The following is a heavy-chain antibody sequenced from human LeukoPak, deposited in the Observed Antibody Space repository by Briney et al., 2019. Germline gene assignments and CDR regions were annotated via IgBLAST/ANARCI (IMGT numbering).Heavy chain of an antibody. D-gene: IGHD5-18*01. CDR2: IYPGDSDT. J-gene: IGHJ4*02. V-gene: IGHV5-51*01. CDR3: ARLPPPRRGYSYGLDY. CDR1: GYSFTSYW. Sequence: GASLKISFKGSGYSFTSYWIGWVRPMPGKGLEWMGIIYPGDSDTRYSPSFQGQVTISADKSISTAYLQWSSLKASDTAMYYCARLPPPRRGYSYGLDYWGQGTLVTVSS.